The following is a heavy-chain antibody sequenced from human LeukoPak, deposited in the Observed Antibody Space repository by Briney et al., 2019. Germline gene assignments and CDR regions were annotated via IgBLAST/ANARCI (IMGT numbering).Heavy chain of an antibody. CDR3: ARVYRSGGSCYLPYLFYYYYNMDV. Sequence: ASVKVSCKASGYTFTSFGIGWVRQAPGQGLEWMGWISAYNGNTNYAQNLQGRVTMTTDTSTSTAYMELRSLRSDDTAVYYCARVYRSGGSCYLPYLFYYYYNMDVWGKGTTVTISS. D-gene: IGHD2-15*01. J-gene: IGHJ6*03. CDR2: ISAYNGNT. V-gene: IGHV1-18*01. CDR1: GYTFTSFG.